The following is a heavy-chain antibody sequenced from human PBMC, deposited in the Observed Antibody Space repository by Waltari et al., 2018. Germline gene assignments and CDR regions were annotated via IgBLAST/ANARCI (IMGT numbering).Heavy chain of an antibody. CDR2: INHSGST. J-gene: IGHJ4*02. CDR3: ARRSSFSGIAVAYYFDY. D-gene: IGHD6-19*01. Sequence: QVQLQQWGAGLLKPSETLSLTCVVHGGSFSGYYWSWIRQPPGKGLEWIGEINHSGSTNYNPSLKSRVTISVDTSKNQFALKLSSVTAADTAVYYCARRSSFSGIAVAYYFDYWGQGTLVTVSS. V-gene: IGHV4-34*01. CDR1: GGSFSGYY.